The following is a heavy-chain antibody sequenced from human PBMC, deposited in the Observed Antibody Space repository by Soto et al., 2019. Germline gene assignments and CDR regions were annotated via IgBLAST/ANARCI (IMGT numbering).Heavy chain of an antibody. Sequence: SETLSLTCAVYGGSFSGYYWSWIRQPPGKGLEWIGEINHSGSTNYNPSLKSRVTISVDTSKNQFSLKLSSVTAADTAVYYCARAPAGYTWFDPWGQGNLVTVSS. V-gene: IGHV4-34*01. J-gene: IGHJ5*02. CDR1: GGSFSGYY. CDR3: ARAPAGYTWFDP. CDR2: INHSGST. D-gene: IGHD3-10*01.